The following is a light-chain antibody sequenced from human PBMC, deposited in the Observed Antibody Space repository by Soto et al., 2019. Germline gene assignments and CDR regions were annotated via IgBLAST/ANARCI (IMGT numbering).Light chain of an antibody. CDR2: GAS. CDR3: QQYDDWPPT. CDR1: KRVRTN. Sequence: EILIPQPPPPLSVSPGERATLSSRASKRVRTNLAWYQQKPGQAPRLLIQGASTRATGIPARFSGSVSGTEFTLTISSLQSEDFAVYYCQQYDDWPPTFGPGTKVDIK. J-gene: IGKJ3*01. V-gene: IGKV3-15*01.